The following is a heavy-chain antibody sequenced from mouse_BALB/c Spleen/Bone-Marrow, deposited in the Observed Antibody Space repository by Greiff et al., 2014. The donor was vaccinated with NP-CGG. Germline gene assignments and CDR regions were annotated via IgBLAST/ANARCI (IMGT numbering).Heavy chain of an antibody. CDR2: IDPANGNT. J-gene: IGHJ4*01. Sequence: VQLQQSGAELVKPGASVELSCTASGFNIKDTYMHWVKQRPEQGLEWIGRIDPANGNTKYDPKFQGKATITADTSSNTAYLQLSSLTSEDTAVYYCATYYGNYYAMDYWGQGTSVTVSS. V-gene: IGHV14-3*02. CDR3: ATYYGNYYAMDY. D-gene: IGHD2-10*01. CDR1: GFNIKDTY.